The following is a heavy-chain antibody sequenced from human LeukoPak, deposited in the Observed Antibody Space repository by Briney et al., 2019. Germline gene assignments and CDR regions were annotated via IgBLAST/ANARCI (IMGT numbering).Heavy chain of an antibody. D-gene: IGHD3-22*01. CDR2: ISYSGST. CDR3: ARGGSSGYYSFDY. CDR1: GGSISSGGYS. V-gene: IGHV4-30-4*07. Sequence: SETLSLTCTVSGGSISSGGYSWSWIRQPPGKGLEWIGYISYSGSTYYNPSLKSRVTMSLDTSKNQFSLKLSSVTAADTAVYYCARGGSSGYYSFDYWGQGTLVTVSS. J-gene: IGHJ4*02.